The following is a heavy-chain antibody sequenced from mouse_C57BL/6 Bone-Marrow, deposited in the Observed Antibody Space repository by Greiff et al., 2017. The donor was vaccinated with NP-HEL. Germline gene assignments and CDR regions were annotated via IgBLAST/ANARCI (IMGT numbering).Heavy chain of an antibody. D-gene: IGHD2-4*01. CDR2: INPPYGTT. CDR3: ARSCDYTWFAY. J-gene: IGHJ3*01. CDR1: GYSFTDYK. V-gene: IGHV1-39*01. Sequence: VQLQQSGPELFPPGASGKISWKASGYSFTDYKLNCLQQSNPPLLSFLFFINPPYGTTSDNQKFKGKATLTVDQSSSTAYMQLNSLTSEDSAVYYCARSCDYTWFAYWGQGTLVTVSA.